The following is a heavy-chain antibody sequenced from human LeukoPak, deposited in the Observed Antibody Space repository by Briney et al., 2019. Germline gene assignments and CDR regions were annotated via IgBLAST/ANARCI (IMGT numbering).Heavy chain of an antibody. J-gene: IGHJ4*02. CDR3: AKGNSGCNSGYYYHFFDY. D-gene: IGHD5-12*01. CDR2: IGGGGGT. Sequence: GGSLRLSCAASGFTFNTYAMSWVRQAPGKGLEWVSSIGGGGGTYYADSLKGRFTISRDNSKNTLYLQMNSLRAEDTAVYYCAKGNSGCNSGYYYHFFDYWGQGTLVTVSS. V-gene: IGHV3-23*01. CDR1: GFTFNTYA.